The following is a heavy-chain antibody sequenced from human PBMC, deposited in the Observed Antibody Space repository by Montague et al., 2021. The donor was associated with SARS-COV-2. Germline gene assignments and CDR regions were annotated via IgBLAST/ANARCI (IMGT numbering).Heavy chain of an antibody. Sequence: SETLSLTCAVYGGSFPTYSWCWVCQSPGTGMDWIGEVDQSGNTTYNPSLKSRVTISADFSKTHFSVKLASATAADTGISYCARGKRDFPIVVLGASSRTYFHSWGQGTPVTVSS. D-gene: IGHD2-15*01. CDR3: ARGKRDFPIVVLGASSRTYFHS. CDR2: VDQSGNT. CDR1: GGSFPTYS. J-gene: IGHJ4*02. V-gene: IGHV4-34*01.